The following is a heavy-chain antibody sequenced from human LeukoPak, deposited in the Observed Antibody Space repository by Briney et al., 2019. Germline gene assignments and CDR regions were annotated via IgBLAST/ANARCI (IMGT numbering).Heavy chain of an antibody. CDR1: GGSISSGSYC. CDR3: ARDYYDSSGYDC. D-gene: IGHD3-22*01. V-gene: IGHV4-61*02. Sequence: SQTLSLTCTVSGGSISSGSYCWSWIRQPAGKGLEWIGRIYTSGSTNYNPSLRSRVTISVDTSKNQFSLKLSSVTAADTAVYYCARDYYDSSGYDCWGQGTLVTVSS. CDR2: IYTSGST. J-gene: IGHJ4*02.